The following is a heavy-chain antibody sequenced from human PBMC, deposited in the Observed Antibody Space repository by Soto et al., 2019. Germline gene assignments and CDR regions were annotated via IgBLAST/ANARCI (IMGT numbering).Heavy chain of an antibody. CDR3: ARESSDILTGYDNDAFHV. V-gene: IGHV3-21*01. CDR2: ISSSSSYI. D-gene: IGHD3-9*01. CDR1: GFTFRTYS. Sequence: GWSRRLSCAASGFTFRTYSMNWVRQAPGKGLEWVSSISSSSSYIYYADSVKGRFTISRDNTKNSLYLQMNSLRAEDTAVYHCARESSDILTGYDNDAFHVWGQGTMVTVSS. J-gene: IGHJ3*01.